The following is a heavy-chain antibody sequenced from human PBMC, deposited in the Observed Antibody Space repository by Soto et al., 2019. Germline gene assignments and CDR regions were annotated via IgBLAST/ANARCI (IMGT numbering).Heavy chain of an antibody. CDR3: ASLLRGYSGTGDY. Sequence: QVQLVQSGAEVKKPGSSVKVSCKASGGTFSSYAISWARQAPGQGLEWMGGIIPIFGTAKYAQKFQGRVTITADESTSTAYMELSSLRSEDTAVYYCASLLRGYSGTGDYCGQGTLVTVSS. J-gene: IGHJ4*02. V-gene: IGHV1-69*12. CDR2: IIPIFGTA. CDR1: GGTFSSYA. D-gene: IGHD5-12*01.